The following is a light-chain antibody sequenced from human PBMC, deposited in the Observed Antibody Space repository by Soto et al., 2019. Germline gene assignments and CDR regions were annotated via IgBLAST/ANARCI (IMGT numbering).Light chain of an antibody. J-gene: IGLJ1*01. CDR1: SNDVGRYDY. V-gene: IGLV2-8*01. CDR3: TSYGGYPAFYV. CDR2: EVT. Sequence: QSALTQPPSASGSPGQSVTISCTGTSNDVGRYDYVSWYQQHPGKVPKLVIYEVTKWPSGVPDRFSGSKSGNTASLTVSGLQAEDEADYYCTSYGGYPAFYVFGTGTKLTFL.